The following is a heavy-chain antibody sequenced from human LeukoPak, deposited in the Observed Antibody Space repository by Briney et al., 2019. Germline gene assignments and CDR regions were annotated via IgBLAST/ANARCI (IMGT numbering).Heavy chain of an antibody. V-gene: IGHV1-2*02. CDR1: GYTFTGNF. Sequence: ASVKVSCKASGYTFTGNFMHWVRQAPGQGLEWMGWINPNSGGTNYAQKFQGRVTMTRDTSISTAYMELSRLKSDDTAVYYCARERPNSSSWYARWFGPWGQGTLVTVSS. D-gene: IGHD6-13*01. J-gene: IGHJ5*02. CDR2: INPNSGGT. CDR3: ARERPNSSSWYARWFGP.